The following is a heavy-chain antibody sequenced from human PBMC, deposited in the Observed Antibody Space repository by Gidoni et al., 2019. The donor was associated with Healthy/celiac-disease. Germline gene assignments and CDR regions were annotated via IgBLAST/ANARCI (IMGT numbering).Heavy chain of an antibody. V-gene: IGHV3-30*04. CDR3: ARARATTPFDY. J-gene: IGHJ4*02. Sequence: QVQLVESGGGVDQPGRSLRLSCAASVFPFSSYAMHRVRQAPGKGLEGVAVISYDGSNKYYADSVKGRFTSSRDNSKNTLYLQMNSLRAEDTAVYYCARARATTPFDYWGQGTLVTVSS. CDR1: VFPFSSYA. CDR2: ISYDGSNK. D-gene: IGHD1-1*01.